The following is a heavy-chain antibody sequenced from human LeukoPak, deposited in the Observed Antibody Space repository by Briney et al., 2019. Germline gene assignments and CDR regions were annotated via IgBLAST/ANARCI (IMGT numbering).Heavy chain of an antibody. D-gene: IGHD3-3*01. CDR3: TRDGIPETNWSGYYVDF. J-gene: IGHJ4*02. CDR1: GFTFSDST. CDR2: IRSKTHGGTT. V-gene: IGHV3-49*04. Sequence: GGSLRLSCAASGFTFSDSTMNWVRQAPGKGLEWVGFIRSKTHGGTTEYAASVKGRFSISRDDSKSIAYPQMNSLKTEDTAVYYCTRDGIPETNWSGYYVDFWGQGTLVTVSS.